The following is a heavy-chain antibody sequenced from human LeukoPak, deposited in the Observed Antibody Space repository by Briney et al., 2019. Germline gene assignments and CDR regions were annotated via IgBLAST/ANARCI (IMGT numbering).Heavy chain of an antibody. Sequence: ASVKVPYKVSGYTLTELSMHWVRQAPGKGLEWMGGFDPEDGETIYAQKFQGRVTMTEDTSTDTAYMELSSLRSEDTAVYYCATDLSGAARPTWGQGTLVTVSS. CDR1: GYTLTELS. CDR3: ATDLSGAARPT. V-gene: IGHV1-24*01. D-gene: IGHD6-6*01. CDR2: FDPEDGET. J-gene: IGHJ5*02.